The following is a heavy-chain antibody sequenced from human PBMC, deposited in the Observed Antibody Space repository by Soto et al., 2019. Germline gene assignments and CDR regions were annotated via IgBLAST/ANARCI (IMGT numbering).Heavy chain of an antibody. V-gene: IGHV3-23*01. CDR2: ISRTGDVT. Sequence: GGSLRLSCATSGFTFTTFAMSWVRQAPGKGLEWVSGISRTGDVTYYADSVKGRFTISRDNSKNTLYLQMNSLRAEDTAVYYCARVEMATIAFDYWGQGTLVTVSS. D-gene: IGHD5-12*01. J-gene: IGHJ4*02. CDR3: ARVEMATIAFDY. CDR1: GFTFTTFA.